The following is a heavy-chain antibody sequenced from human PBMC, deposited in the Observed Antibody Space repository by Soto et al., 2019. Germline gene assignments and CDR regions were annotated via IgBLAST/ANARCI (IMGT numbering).Heavy chain of an antibody. Sequence: ASVKVSWKASGYTFTCNYLHWLRQAPGQGLEWMGIINPSGGSTSYAQKFQGRVTMTRDTSTSTVYMEPSSLRSEDSAVYYCARGGTPIDYWGQGTLVTVSS. CDR3: ARGGTPIDY. CDR2: INPSGGST. D-gene: IGHD3-16*01. J-gene: IGHJ4*02. V-gene: IGHV1-46*01. CDR1: GYTFTCNY.